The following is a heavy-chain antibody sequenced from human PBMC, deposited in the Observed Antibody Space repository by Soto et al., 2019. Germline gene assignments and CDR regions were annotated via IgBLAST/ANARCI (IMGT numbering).Heavy chain of an antibody. V-gene: IGHV4-31*03. Sequence: QVQLQESGPGLVKPSQTLSLTCTLSGVSITSGAYYWTWVRQHPVKGLQWIGYIYYNGNTYFSPYLKSRLTRSIDTSKNQFSLKLSSVTAADTAMYYCARARLREGYAFDFWGQGTMVTVSS. CDR1: GVSITSGAYY. D-gene: IGHD4-17*01. CDR3: ARARLREGYAFDF. J-gene: IGHJ3*01. CDR2: IYYNGNT.